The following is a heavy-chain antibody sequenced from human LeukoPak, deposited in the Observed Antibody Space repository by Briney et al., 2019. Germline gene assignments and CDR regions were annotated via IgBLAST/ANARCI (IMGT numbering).Heavy chain of an antibody. CDR2: IYYSGST. D-gene: IGHD5-18*01. V-gene: IGHV4-39*01. Sequence: SETLPLTCTVSGGSISSSSYYWGWIRQPPGKGLEWIGSIYYSGSTYYNPSLKSRVTISVDMSKKQFSLKVSSVTAADTAVYYCARPHRGYSYGFDYWGQGTLVTVSS. J-gene: IGHJ4*02. CDR3: ARPHRGYSYGFDY. CDR1: GGSISSSSYY.